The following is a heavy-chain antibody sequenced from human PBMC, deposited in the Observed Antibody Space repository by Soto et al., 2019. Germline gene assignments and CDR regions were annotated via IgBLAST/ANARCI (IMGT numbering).Heavy chain of an antibody. J-gene: IGHJ5*02. CDR1: GYTFTGYY. D-gene: IGHD2-15*01. Sequence: QMQLVQSGAEVKKPGAAVKVSCKASGYTFTGYYIHWVRHAPGQALEWMGWINPNSGVTNYAQKFQGRVSMTRDTSISTAYLELSRLRADDTALYYCARDGGGANWFDPWGQGTLVTVSS. V-gene: IGHV1-2*02. CDR3: ARDGGGANWFDP. CDR2: INPNSGVT.